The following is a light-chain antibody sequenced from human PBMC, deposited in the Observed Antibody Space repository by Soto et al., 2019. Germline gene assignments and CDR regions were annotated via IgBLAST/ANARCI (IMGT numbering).Light chain of an antibody. CDR1: ETVNVW. Sequence: DIQMTQSPSALSASVGDRVTISGRASETVNVWLAWYQQKPGKAPKLLSYKASSLEAGVPSRFSASGSGTELTLTISSLQPDDFATYYCQQYNSYPYTFGQGTKVEVK. V-gene: IGKV1-5*03. J-gene: IGKJ2*01. CDR3: QQYNSYPYT. CDR2: KAS.